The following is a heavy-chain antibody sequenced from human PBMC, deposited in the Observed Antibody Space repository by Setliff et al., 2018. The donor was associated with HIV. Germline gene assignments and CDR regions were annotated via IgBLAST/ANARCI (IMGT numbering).Heavy chain of an antibody. CDR3: ARLSYYYDRSGYEYYFDL. D-gene: IGHD3-22*01. Sequence: PPGKGLEWIGNMYYSGSTYYNPSLKSRVTISVDTSKNQFSLKLTSVTAADTAVFYCARLSYYYDRSGYEYYFDLWGQGTLVTVSS. CDR2: MYYSGST. V-gene: IGHV4-39*01. J-gene: IGHJ4*02.